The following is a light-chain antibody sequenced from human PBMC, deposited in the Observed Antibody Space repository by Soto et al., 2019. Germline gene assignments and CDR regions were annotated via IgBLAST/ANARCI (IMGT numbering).Light chain of an antibody. CDR3: QQRSNWPLT. CDR2: DAS. V-gene: IGKV3-11*01. J-gene: IGKJ4*01. CDR1: QSVSSY. Sequence: EIVLTQSPATLSLSPGERATLSCRASQSVSSYLAWYQQKRGQAPRLLIHDASNRATGIPARLSGSGSGTDFTLTISILEPEDFAVYYCQQRSNWPLTFGGGTKVEIK.